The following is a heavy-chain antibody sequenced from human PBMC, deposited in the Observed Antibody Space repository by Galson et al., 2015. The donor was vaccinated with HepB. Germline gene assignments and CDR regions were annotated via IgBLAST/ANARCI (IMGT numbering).Heavy chain of an antibody. CDR2: ISSTGTTM. Sequence: SLRLSCAASGFTFSSYTMNWVRQAPGKGLESVSYISSTGTTMYYADSAKGRFTISRDNAQNSLYLQMNSLRDEDTAVYYCAGVYFGSGSSSAYWYFDLWGRGALVTVSS. CDR3: AGVYFGSGSSSAYWYFDL. J-gene: IGHJ2*01. CDR1: GFTFSSYT. D-gene: IGHD3-10*01. V-gene: IGHV3-48*02.